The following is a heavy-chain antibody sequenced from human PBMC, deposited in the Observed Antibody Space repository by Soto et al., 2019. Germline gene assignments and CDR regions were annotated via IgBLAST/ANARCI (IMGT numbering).Heavy chain of an antibody. CDR1: GFTFGDYA. D-gene: IGHD6-13*01. J-gene: IGHJ5*02. CDR2: IKSRAFGGTT. V-gene: IGHV3-49*03. Sequence: PGGSLRLSCTASGFTFGDYAMNWFRQAPGKGLEWIGFIKSRAFGGTTEYAASVKGRFTISADKSISTAYLQWSSLRASDTAMYYCARRFHPGIAAAAQNWFDPWGQGTLVTVSS. CDR3: ARRFHPGIAAAAQNWFDP.